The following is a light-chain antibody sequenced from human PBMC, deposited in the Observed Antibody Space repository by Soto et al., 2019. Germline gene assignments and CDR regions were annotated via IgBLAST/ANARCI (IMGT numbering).Light chain of an antibody. CDR1: SSDIGSYTL. Sequence: QSALTQPASVSGSPGHSITISCTGTSSDIGSYTLVSWYQQHPGKAPKLLIYEVSKRPSGVSSRFSGSRSGNTASLTISGLQAEDEADYFCCSYAGSFTYVFGTGTKVTVL. CDR2: EVS. CDR3: CSYAGSFTYV. J-gene: IGLJ1*01. V-gene: IGLV2-23*02.